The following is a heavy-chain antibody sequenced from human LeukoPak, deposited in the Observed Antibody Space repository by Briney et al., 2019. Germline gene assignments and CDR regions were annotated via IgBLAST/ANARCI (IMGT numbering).Heavy chain of an antibody. J-gene: IGHJ4*02. V-gene: IGHV3-48*04. CDR2: ISSSGTTT. D-gene: IGHD3-16*02. Sequence: GGSLRLSCAASGFTFSTYWMNWVRQVPGKGLEWVSYISSSGTTTYYADSVKGRFTISRDNAKNSLYLQMNSLRAEDTAVYYCARSLTFGGLIPRDRGQGALVTVSS. CDR3: ARSLTFGGLIPRD. CDR1: GFTFSTYW.